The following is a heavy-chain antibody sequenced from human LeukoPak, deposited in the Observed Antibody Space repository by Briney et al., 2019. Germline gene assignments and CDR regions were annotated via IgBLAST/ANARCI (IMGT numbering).Heavy chain of an antibody. CDR1: GGSISSYY. CDR3: ARQLWSGYYSHFDY. Sequence: PSETLSLTCTVSGGSISSYYWSWIRQPPGKGLEWIGYIYYSGSTNYNPSLKSRVTISVDTSKNQSSLKLSSVTAADTAVYYCARQLWSGYYSHFDYWGQGILVTVSS. CDR2: IYYSGST. V-gene: IGHV4-59*08. D-gene: IGHD3-3*01. J-gene: IGHJ4*02.